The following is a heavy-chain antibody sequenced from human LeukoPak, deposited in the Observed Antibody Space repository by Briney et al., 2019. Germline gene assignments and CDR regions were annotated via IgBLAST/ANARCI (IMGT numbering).Heavy chain of an antibody. V-gene: IGHV1-69*06. CDR3: ARVRVAVAGTVDPNNYGMDV. D-gene: IGHD6-19*01. CDR1: GGTFSSYA. CDR2: IIPIFGTA. Sequence: ASVKVSCKASGGTFSSYAISWVRQAPGQGLEWMGGIIPIFGTANYAQKFQGRVTITADKSASTAYMELSSLGSEDMAVYYCARVRVAVAGTVDPNNYGMDVWGKGTTVTVSS. J-gene: IGHJ6*04.